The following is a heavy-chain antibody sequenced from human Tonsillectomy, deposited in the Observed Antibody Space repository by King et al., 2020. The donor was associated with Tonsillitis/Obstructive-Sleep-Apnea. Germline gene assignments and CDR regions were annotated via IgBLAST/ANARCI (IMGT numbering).Heavy chain of an antibody. D-gene: IGHD3-3*01. J-gene: IGHJ4*02. V-gene: IGHV3-21*01. Sequence: QLVESGGGLVKPGGSLRLSCAASGFTFSSYSMNWVRQAPGKGLEWVSSISSSSSYIYYADSVKGRFTISTVNAKNSLYLQMNSLRAEDTAVYYCARDIARSQYYDFWSGYLYWGQGTLVTVSS. CDR1: GFTFSSYS. CDR2: ISSSSSYI. CDR3: ARDIARSQYYDFWSGYLY.